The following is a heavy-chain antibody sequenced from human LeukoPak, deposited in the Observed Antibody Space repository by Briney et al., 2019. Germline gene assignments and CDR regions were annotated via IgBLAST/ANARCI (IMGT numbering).Heavy chain of an antibody. J-gene: IGHJ4*02. V-gene: IGHV3-48*03. D-gene: IGHD2-2*01. CDR3: ARGARRYCSSTSCRPPFDY. CDR1: GFTFSSYG. CDR2: ISSSGSTI. Sequence: PGGSLRLSCAASGFTFSSYGMNWVRQAPGKGLEWVSYISSSGSTIYYADSVKGRFTISRDNAKNSLYLQMNSLRAEDTAVYYCARGARRYCSSTSCRPPFDYWGQGTLVTVSS.